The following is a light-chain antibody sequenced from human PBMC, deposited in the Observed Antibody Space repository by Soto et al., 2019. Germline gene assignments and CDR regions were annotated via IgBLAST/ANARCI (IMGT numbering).Light chain of an antibody. V-gene: IGKV3-15*01. Sequence: EIVMTQSPATLSVSQGGRATLSCRASQSISDTLAWYQQKPGQAPRLLIYSASRRATGFPGRFSGSGSGTDFTRTISSLQSEDLAVYYCQQYNNWPWTFGQGAKVEI. J-gene: IGKJ1*01. CDR1: QSISDT. CDR3: QQYNNWPWT. CDR2: SAS.